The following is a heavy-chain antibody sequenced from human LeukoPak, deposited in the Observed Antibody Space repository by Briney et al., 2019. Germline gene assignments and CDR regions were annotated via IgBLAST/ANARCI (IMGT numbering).Heavy chain of an antibody. D-gene: IGHD5-24*01. J-gene: IGHJ4*02. CDR1: GFTVSSNY. CDR2: IFSGGST. V-gene: IGHV3-53*01. Sequence: PGGSLRLSCAASGFTVSSNYMSWVRQAPGKGLGWVSVIFSGGSTYYADSVKGRFTISRDNSKNTLYLQMNSLRVEDTAVYYCARGGDGYNILFDYWDQGTLVTVSS. CDR3: ARGGDGYNILFDY.